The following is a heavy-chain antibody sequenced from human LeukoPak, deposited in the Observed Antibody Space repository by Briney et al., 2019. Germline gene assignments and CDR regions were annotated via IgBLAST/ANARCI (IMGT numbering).Heavy chain of an antibody. V-gene: IGHV3-53*01. CDR1: VFTVSSNY. J-gene: IGHJ4*02. Sequence: GGSLRLSCAASVFTVSSNYMSWVRQAPGKGLEWASVIYSGGSTYYADSVKGRFTISRDNSKNTLYLQMNNLRAEDTAVYYCSRDGSPPGPYGGQGTRITVSS. D-gene: IGHD1-26*01. CDR3: SRDGSPPGPY. CDR2: IYSGGST.